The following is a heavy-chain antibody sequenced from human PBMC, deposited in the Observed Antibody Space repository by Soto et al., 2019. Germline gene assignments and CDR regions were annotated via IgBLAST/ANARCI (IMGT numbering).Heavy chain of an antibody. V-gene: IGHV6-1*01. J-gene: IGHJ6*03. CDR3: AGTPSLQWYYIDV. Sequence: SQTLSLTCAISGDSVSSNSAAWNWIRQSPSRGLEWLGRTYYRSTRWYNDYAVSVKSRITVNPDTSKNQFSLHLNSVTPEDTAVYYFAGTPSLQWYYIDVWDKGTTVTASS. D-gene: IGHD1-7*01. CDR1: GDSVSSNSAA. CDR2: TYYRSTRWYN.